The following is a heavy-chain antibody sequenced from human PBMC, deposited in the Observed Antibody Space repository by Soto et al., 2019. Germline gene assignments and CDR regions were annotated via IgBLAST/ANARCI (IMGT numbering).Heavy chain of an antibody. J-gene: IGHJ4*02. V-gene: IGHV3-74*01. D-gene: IGHD3-16*01. Sequence: EVQLVESGGGLVQPGGSLRLSCAAYGFTFRHYWMHWVRQAPGKGPVWVSRINTDGSTTNYADSVKGRFTIARDNAKNTLYLQTNSLGAEDTAVYYCARDLGGYASHWGQGTLVTVSS. CDR1: GFTFRHYW. CDR2: INTDGSTT. CDR3: ARDLGGYASH.